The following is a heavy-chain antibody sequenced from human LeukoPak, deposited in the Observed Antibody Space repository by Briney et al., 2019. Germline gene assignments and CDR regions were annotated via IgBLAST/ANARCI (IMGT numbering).Heavy chain of an antibody. V-gene: IGHV4-30-2*01. D-gene: IGHD3-22*01. CDR2: IYHSGST. CDR1: GGSISSGGYS. J-gene: IGHJ4*02. Sequence: ASETLSLTCAVSGGSISSGGYSWSWIRQPPGEGLEWIGYIYHSGSTYYNPSLKSRVTISVDRSKNQFSLKLSSVTAADTAVYYCARDDYDSSGYFDYWGQGTLVTVSS. CDR3: ARDDYDSSGYFDY.